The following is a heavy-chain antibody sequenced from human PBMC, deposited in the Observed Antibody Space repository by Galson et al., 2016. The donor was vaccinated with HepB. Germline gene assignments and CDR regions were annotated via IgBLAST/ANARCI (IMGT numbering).Heavy chain of an antibody. D-gene: IGHD2-2*01. V-gene: IGHV4-4*02. CDR1: GVSISSSNW. CDR3: VMGRYCSSSSCFLA. CDR2: IFHTGST. Sequence: SETLSLTCDVSGVSISSSNWWSWVRQSPGKGLEWIGEIFHTGSTDYSPSLKSRVASSVDKSKNQFSLRRTSVTAADTAVYYCVMGRYCSSSSCFLAWGQGTLVTVSS. J-gene: IGHJ5*02.